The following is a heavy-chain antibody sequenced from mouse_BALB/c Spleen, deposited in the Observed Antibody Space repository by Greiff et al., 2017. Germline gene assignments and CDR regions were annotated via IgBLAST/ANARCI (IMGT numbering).Heavy chain of an antibody. J-gene: IGHJ3*01. CDR1: GYSITSDYA. CDR3: ARYGNSAEVAY. V-gene: IGHV3-2*02. CDR2: ISYSGST. D-gene: IGHD2-1*01. Sequence: EVKLLESGPGLVKPSQSLSLTCTVTGYSITSDYAWNWIRQFPGNKLEWMGYISYSGSTSYNPSLKSRISITRDTSTNQFFLQLNSVTTEDTATYYCARYGNSAEVAYWGHGTLVTVSA.